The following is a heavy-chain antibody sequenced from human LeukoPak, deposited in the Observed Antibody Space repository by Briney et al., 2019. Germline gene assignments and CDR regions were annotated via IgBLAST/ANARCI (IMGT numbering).Heavy chain of an antibody. Sequence: SETLSLTCTVSGYSISSGYYWGWIRQPPGKGLEWIGSIYHSGSTYYNPSLKSRVTISVDTSKNQFSLKLSSVTAADTAVYYCARGGVVVVVAEDYWGQGTLVTVSS. V-gene: IGHV4-38-2*02. J-gene: IGHJ4*02. D-gene: IGHD2-15*01. CDR2: IYHSGST. CDR3: ARGGVVVVVAEDY. CDR1: GYSISSGYY.